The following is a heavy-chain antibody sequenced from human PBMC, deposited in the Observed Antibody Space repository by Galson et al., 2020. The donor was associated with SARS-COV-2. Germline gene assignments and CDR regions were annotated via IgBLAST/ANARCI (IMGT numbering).Heavy chain of an antibody. V-gene: IGHV4-59*13. CDR2: IYYSGST. CDR1: GGSLSSYS. D-gene: IGHD3-10*01. CDR3: AREQYIWFGELRYFDY. Sequence: SETLSLTCIVSGGSLSSYSWSWIRLLPGKGLGWIGYIYYSGSTTSNPPLMSRVTKSVDTSKNQFSLKLSSVTAADTAVYYCAREQYIWFGELRYFDYWGQGTLVTVSS. J-gene: IGHJ4*02.